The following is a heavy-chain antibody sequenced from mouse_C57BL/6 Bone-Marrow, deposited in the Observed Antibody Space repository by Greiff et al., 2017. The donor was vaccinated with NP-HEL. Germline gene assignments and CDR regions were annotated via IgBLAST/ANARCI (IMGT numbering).Heavy chain of an antibody. D-gene: IGHD2-4*01. CDR1: GYTFTDYY. J-gene: IGHJ3*01. CDR3: ARSLYYDYAWFAY. Sequence: VQLQQSGPELVKPGASVKISCKASGYTFTDYYINWVKQRPGQGLEWIGWIFPGSGSTYYNEKFKGKATLTVDKSSSTAYMLLSSLTSEDSAVYFCARSLYYDYAWFAYWGQGTLVTVSA. CDR2: IFPGSGST. V-gene: IGHV1-75*01.